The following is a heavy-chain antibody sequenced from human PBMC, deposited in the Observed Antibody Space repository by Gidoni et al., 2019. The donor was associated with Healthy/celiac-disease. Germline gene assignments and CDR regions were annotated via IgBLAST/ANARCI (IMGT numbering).Heavy chain of an antibody. CDR1: GFTFDAYA. D-gene: IGHD2-8*01. CDR3: AKDKGYCTNGVCYGMDV. V-gene: IGHV3-9*01. CDR2: ISWNSGSI. Sequence: EVQLVESGGGLVQPGRSLRLSCAASGFTFDAYAMHWVRQAPGKGLEWVSGISWNSGSIGYADSVKGRFTISRDNAKNSLYLQMNSLRAEDTALYYCAKDKGYCTNGVCYGMDVWGQGTTVTVSS. J-gene: IGHJ6*02.